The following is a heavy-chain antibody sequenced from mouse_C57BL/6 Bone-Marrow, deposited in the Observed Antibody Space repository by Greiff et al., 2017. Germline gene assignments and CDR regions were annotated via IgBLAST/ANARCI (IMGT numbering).Heavy chain of an antibody. J-gene: IGHJ4*01. CDR1: GYTFTDYY. CDR2: INPNNGGT. Sequence: EVQLQQSGPELVKPGASVKISCQASGYTFTDYYMNWVKQRHGTSLAWIGDINPNNGGTSYNQKFKGKATLTVDKSSSTASMERRSRTSEDSAVEYWARGGYYRAMDYWGQGTSVTVSS. V-gene: IGHV1-26*01. CDR3: ARGGYYRAMDY. D-gene: IGHD2-14*01.